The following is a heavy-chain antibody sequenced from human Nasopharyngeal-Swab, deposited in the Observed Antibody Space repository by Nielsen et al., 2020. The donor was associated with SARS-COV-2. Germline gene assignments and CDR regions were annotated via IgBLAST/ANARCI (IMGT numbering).Heavy chain of an antibody. J-gene: IGHJ4*02. V-gene: IGHV3-74*01. D-gene: IGHD6-19*01. CDR3: ASSTIVVAGRGTLGASFDY. Sequence: GESLKISCAASGFTFSSYWMHWVRQAPGKGLAWVSRIDSDGSSTIYADSVKGRFTISRDNAKNSLYLQMNSLRDEDTAVYYCASSTIVVAGRGTLGASFDYWGQGTLVTVSS. CDR1: GFTFSSYW. CDR2: IDSDGSST.